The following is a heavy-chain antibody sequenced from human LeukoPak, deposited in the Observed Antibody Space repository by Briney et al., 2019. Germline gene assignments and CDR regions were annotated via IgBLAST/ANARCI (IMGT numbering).Heavy chain of an antibody. J-gene: IGHJ4*02. CDR2: IYTSGSP. D-gene: IGHD6-6*01. Sequence: PSETLSLTCTVSSGSISSYDWSWIRQPAGKGLEWIGRIYTSGSPNYNPSLKSRVTISVDKSKNQFSLKLSSVTAADTAVYYCARSQEYSSSPSSYWGQGTLVTVSS. V-gene: IGHV4-4*07. CDR3: ARSQEYSSSPSSY. CDR1: SGSISSYD.